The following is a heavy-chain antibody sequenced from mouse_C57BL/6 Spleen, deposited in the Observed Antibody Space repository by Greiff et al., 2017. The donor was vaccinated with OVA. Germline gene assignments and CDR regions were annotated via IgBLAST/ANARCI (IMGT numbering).Heavy chain of an antibody. CDR1: GYTFTSYW. CDR3: APLYYGYDEGFAY. Sequence: VQLQQSGAELAKPGASVKLSCKASGYTFTSYWMHWVKQRPGQGLEWIGYINPSSGYTKYNQKFKDKATLTADKSSSTAYLQRSSLTYEDAAVYYSAPLYYGYDEGFAYWGQGTLVTVSA. CDR2: INPSSGYT. V-gene: IGHV1-7*01. J-gene: IGHJ3*01. D-gene: IGHD2-2*01.